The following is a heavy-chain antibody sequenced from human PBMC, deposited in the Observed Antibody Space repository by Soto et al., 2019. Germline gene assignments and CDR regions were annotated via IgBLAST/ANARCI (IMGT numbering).Heavy chain of an antibody. CDR1: GFPFSNYW. J-gene: IGHJ4*02. D-gene: IGHD6-6*01. CDR2: INQDGSVK. Sequence: EVQLVESGGGLVQSGGSLRLSCAASGFPFSNYWMSWVRQAPGKGLEWVANINQDGSVKYYVDSMKGRFTISRDNAKNSLYLQMTSLRAEDTAMYFCARIGYSSSSFDYWGQGTLVTVSS. CDR3: ARIGYSSSSFDY. V-gene: IGHV3-7*03.